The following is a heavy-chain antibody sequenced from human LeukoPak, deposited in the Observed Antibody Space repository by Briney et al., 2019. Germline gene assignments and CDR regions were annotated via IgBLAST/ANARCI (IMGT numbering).Heavy chain of an antibody. CDR3: ARAKESSGWYNDWFDP. J-gene: IGHJ5*02. CDR1: GYTFTGYY. D-gene: IGHD6-19*01. V-gene: IGHV1-2*02. CDR2: INPNSGGT. Sequence: ASVKVSCKASGYTFTGYYMHWVRQAPGQGLEWMGWINPNSGGTNYAQKFQGRVTMTRDTSISTAYMELSRLRSDDTAVYYCARAKESSGWYNDWFDPWDQGTLVTVSS.